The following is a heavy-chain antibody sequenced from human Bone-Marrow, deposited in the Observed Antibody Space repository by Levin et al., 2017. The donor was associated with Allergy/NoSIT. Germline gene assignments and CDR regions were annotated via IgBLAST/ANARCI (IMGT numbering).Heavy chain of an antibody. CDR3: AQDQRSTTPGWYGYFDY. D-gene: IGHD2-15*01. CDR1: GFSFSSYA. CDR2: ISGSGGDT. Sequence: PGGSLRLSCAASGFSFSSYAMSWVRQVPGKGPEWVSAISGSGGDTYYADSAKGRFTMSRDNSRNTLYLQMNSLRVEDTAIYYCAQDQRSTTPGWYGYFDYWGQGTLVTVSS. J-gene: IGHJ4*02. V-gene: IGHV3-23*01.